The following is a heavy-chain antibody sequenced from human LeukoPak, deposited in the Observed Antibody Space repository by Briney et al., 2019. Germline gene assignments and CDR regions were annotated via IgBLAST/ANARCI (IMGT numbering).Heavy chain of an antibody. J-gene: IGHJ4*02. CDR1: GGSISSSSDY. V-gene: IGHV4-39*01. CDR2: IYYSGST. Sequence: SETLSLTCTVSGGSISSSSDYWGWIRQPPGKGLEWIGSIYYSGSTYYNPSLKSRVTISVDTSKNQFSLKLSSVTAADTAVYYCASITVAGSPTFDYWGQGTLVTVSS. D-gene: IGHD6-19*01. CDR3: ASITVAGSPTFDY.